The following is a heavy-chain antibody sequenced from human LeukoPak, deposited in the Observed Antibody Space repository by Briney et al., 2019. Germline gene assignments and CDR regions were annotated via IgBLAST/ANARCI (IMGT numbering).Heavy chain of an antibody. V-gene: IGHV3-66*01. CDR3: ASGIAAPGRSRGFDY. Sequence: GGSLRLSCAVSGFTFNNYWMNWVRQAPGKGLEWVSVTYSGGTTYYATSMKGRFTISRDNSKNMLYLQMNSLRAEDTAVYFCASGIAAPGRSRGFDYWGQGTLVTVSS. J-gene: IGHJ4*02. CDR2: TYSGGTT. CDR1: GFTFNNYW. D-gene: IGHD6-13*01.